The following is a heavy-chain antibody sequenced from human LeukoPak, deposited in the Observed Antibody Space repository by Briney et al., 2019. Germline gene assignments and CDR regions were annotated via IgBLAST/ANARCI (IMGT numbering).Heavy chain of an antibody. D-gene: IGHD6-25*01. CDR3: AKRLSHNSGHVNY. CDR2: ISGSGDKT. CDR1: GFTFSSYA. Sequence: PGGSLRLSCAASGFTFSSYAMSWVRQAPGKGLEWVSGISGSGDKTHYADSVKGRFTISRDNSKNTVYLQMRSLRAEDTAVYYCAKRLSHNSGHVNYWGQGTLVTVSS. V-gene: IGHV3-23*01. J-gene: IGHJ4*02.